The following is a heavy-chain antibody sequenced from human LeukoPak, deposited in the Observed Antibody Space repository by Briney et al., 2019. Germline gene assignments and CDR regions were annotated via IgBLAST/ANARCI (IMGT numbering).Heavy chain of an antibody. Sequence: PGGSLRLSCAASGFTFSSYAMSWVRQAPGKGLEWVSAISGSGGSTYNADSVKGRFTISRDNSKNTLYLQMNSLRAEDTAVYYCAKHGEAYGDSRTDYWGRGTLVTVSS. CDR2: ISGSGGST. D-gene: IGHD4-17*01. CDR3: AKHGEAYGDSRTDY. V-gene: IGHV3-23*01. J-gene: IGHJ4*02. CDR1: GFTFSSYA.